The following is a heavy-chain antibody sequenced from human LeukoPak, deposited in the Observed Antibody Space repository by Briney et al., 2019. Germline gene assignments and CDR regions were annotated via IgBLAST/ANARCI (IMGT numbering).Heavy chain of an antibody. Sequence: PGRSLRLSCAASGFTFSSYGMHWVRQAPGKGLEWVAVMWYDGSNKYYADSVKGRFTISRDNSKNTLYLRMNSLRAEDTAVYYCARSSVAGSSWAYYFDYWGQGTLVTVSS. D-gene: IGHD6-13*01. CDR3: ARSSVAGSSWAYYFDY. V-gene: IGHV3-33*01. CDR1: GFTFSSYG. J-gene: IGHJ4*02. CDR2: MWYDGSNK.